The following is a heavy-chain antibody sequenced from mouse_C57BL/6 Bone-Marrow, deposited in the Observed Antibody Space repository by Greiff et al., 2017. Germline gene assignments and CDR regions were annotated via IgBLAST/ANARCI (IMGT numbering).Heavy chain of an antibody. J-gene: IGHJ3*01. CDR2: IDPENGDT. CDR1: GFNIKDDY. D-gene: IGHD2-5*01. CDR3: TTVFYYSNWGFAY. V-gene: IGHV14-4*01. Sequence: VLLQQSGAELVRPGASVKLSCTASGFNIKDDYMHWVKQRPEQGLEWIGWIDPENGDTEYASKSQGKATITAATSSNTAYRQLSSLTSEDTAVYYCTTVFYYSNWGFAYWGQGTLVTVSA.